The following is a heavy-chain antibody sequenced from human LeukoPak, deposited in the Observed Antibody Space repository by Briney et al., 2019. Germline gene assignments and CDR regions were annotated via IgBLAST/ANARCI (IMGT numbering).Heavy chain of an antibody. CDR3: ARDGYCSSTSCYDWFDP. CDR1: GFTLSSYS. D-gene: IGHD2-2*03. CDR2: ISSSSTIK. Sequence: GGSLRLSCAASGFTLSSYSMNWVRQAPGKGLEWVSYISSSSTIKYYADSVKGRFTISRDNAKNSLYLQMNSLRSDDTAVYYCARDGYCSSTSCYDWFDPWGQGTLVTVSS. J-gene: IGHJ5*02. V-gene: IGHV3-48*01.